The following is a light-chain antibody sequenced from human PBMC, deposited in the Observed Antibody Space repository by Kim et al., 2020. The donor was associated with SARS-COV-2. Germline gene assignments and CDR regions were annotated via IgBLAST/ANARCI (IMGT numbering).Light chain of an antibody. J-gene: IGKJ2*01. Sequence: SASVGDRVTITCRASQSISSWLAWYQQTPGKAPKLLIYKASSLESGVPSRFSGSGSGTEFTLTISSLQPDDFATYYCQQYNSYSYTFGQGTKLGI. CDR3: QQYNSYSYT. V-gene: IGKV1-5*03. CDR1: QSISSW. CDR2: KAS.